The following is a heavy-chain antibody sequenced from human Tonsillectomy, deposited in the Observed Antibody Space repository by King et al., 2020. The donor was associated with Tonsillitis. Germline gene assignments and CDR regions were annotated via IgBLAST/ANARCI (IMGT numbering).Heavy chain of an antibody. CDR3: ARDPSSWELRFDY. D-gene: IGHD6-6*01. J-gene: IGHJ4*02. CDR2: VSYDGTNT. V-gene: IGHV3-30*04. Sequence: VQLVESGGGVVQPGRSLKLSCAASGFTFSRYAMHWVRQAPGKGLEWVAVVSYDGTNTFYADSVKGRFTISRDSSKNTLYLQMNSLRTEDTAVYYCARDPSSWELRFDYWGQGTLVTVSS. CDR1: GFTFSRYA.